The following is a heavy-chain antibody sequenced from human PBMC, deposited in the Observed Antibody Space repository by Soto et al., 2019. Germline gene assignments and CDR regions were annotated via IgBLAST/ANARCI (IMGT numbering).Heavy chain of an antibody. J-gene: IGHJ4*02. V-gene: IGHV3-15*01. D-gene: IGHD5-18*01. CDR2: IKRKTDGGTT. CDR3: TTGTWIQLWVPDY. Sequence: EVHLVESGGGLVKPGGSLRLSCAASGFTFSNAWMNWVRQAPGKGLEWVGHIKRKTDGGTTDYAAPVKGRFTISRDDSKTPLYLQMHSLKTEDTAVYYCTTGTWIQLWVPDYWGQGTLVTVAS. CDR1: GFTFSNAW.